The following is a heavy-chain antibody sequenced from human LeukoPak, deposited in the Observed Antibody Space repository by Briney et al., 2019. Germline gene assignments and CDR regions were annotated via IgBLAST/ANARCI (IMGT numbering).Heavy chain of an antibody. Sequence: SETLSLTCTVSGGSISSSSDYWGWIRQPPGKGLEWIGNIYNSGSTDYNPSLKSRVTISVDTSKNQFSLKLSSVTAADTAMYYCARAVGSPYHDYWGQGTLVTVSS. CDR2: IYNSGST. D-gene: IGHD3-10*01. CDR1: GGSISSSSDY. V-gene: IGHV4-39*07. J-gene: IGHJ4*02. CDR3: ARAVGSPYHDY.